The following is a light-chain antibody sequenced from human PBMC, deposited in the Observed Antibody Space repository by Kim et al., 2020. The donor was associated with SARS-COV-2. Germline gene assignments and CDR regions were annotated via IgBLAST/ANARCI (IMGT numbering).Light chain of an antibody. Sequence: EIVMTQSPATLSVSPGERATLSCRASQSVSSNLAWYQQKPGQAPRLLLYGASTRATDIPARFSGSGSGTEFTLTISSLQSEDFAVYYCQQYNNVYTFGQGTKLKI. CDR2: GAS. CDR3: QQYNNVYT. V-gene: IGKV3-15*01. J-gene: IGKJ2*01. CDR1: QSVSSN.